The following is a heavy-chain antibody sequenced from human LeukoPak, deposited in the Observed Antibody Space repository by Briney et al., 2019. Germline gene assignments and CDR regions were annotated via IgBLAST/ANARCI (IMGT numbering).Heavy chain of an antibody. CDR3: TTFGYALDS. CDR1: GFTVSNNY. V-gene: IGHV3-15*01. J-gene: IGHJ4*02. CDR2: IRPKTEGGAT. D-gene: IGHD2-2*01. Sequence: PGGSLRLSCAASGFTVSNNYMSWVRQAPGKGLEWVGRIRPKTEGGATDYGAPVKDRFTISRDESKATLFLQMDSLKPEDTAVYFCTTFGYALDSWGQGTLVTVSS.